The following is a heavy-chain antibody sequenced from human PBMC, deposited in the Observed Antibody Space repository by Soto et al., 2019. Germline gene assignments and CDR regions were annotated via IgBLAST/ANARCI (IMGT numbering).Heavy chain of an antibody. J-gene: IGHJ4*02. CDR2: ITATGDVT. D-gene: IGHD6-25*01. Sequence: PGRSLTLSCAASGFTFNNYAMSWVRQAPGKGPEWVSAITATGDVTYYADSVKGRFNISRDNSKKTLFLQMDRLRAEDTAVYYCAKPPGYTSGPQGYWGQGTLVNVSS. V-gene: IGHV3-23*01. CDR1: GFTFNNYA. CDR3: AKPPGYTSGPQGY.